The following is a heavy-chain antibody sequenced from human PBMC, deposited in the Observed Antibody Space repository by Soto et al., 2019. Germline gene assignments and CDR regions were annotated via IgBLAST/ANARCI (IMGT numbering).Heavy chain of an antibody. J-gene: IGHJ4*02. CDR3: ATNYYDGSGHYFIFEH. CDR2: IIPIGGTP. Sequence: QVQLVQSGAEVKKPGSSVKVSCKASGRTFNNYAISWVRQAPGIGFEWLGVIIPIGGTPEHAQKFQGRVTISADESTNTAYMELSSLRSEDPAVYYCATNYYDGSGHYFIFEHWGQGTLVTVSS. V-gene: IGHV1-69*01. D-gene: IGHD3-22*01. CDR1: GRTFNNYA.